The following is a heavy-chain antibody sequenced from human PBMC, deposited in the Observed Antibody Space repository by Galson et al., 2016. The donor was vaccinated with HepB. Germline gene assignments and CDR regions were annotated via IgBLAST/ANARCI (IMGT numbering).Heavy chain of an antibody. CDR3: ASGILARNWVDP. Sequence: SLRLSCAASGFTFSDFYMSWIRQAPGKGPEWVAYISASDRSGSTTHADSVKGRFTISRDNAKNSLYLKMTSLSVEDTAVYYCASGILARNWVDPWGQGTLVTVSS. V-gene: IGHV3-11*06. J-gene: IGHJ5*02. CDR2: ISASDRSGST. CDR1: GFTFSDFY.